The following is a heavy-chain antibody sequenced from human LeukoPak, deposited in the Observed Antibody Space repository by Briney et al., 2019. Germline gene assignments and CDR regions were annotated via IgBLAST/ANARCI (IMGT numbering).Heavy chain of an antibody. V-gene: IGHV3-53*01. CDR3: AKDHDSNSYHTDDAFDL. Sequence: GGSLRLSCAASGFTVSSNDMSWVRQAPGKGLECISVIYSGGSTDYADSVKGRFTISRDNSRNTLYLHMNSLRAEDAAVYYCAKDHDSNSYHTDDAFDLWGQGTLVTVSS. CDR1: GFTVSSND. J-gene: IGHJ3*01. D-gene: IGHD2-2*01. CDR2: IYSGGST.